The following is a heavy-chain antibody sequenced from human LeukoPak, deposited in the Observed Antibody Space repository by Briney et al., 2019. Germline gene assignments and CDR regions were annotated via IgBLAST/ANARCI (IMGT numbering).Heavy chain of an antibody. Sequence: SETLSLTCTVSGGSISNYYWSWIRQPAGKGLEWIGRIYSSGSTNNNPSFKSRVTMSVDTSNNQFSLKLTSVTAADTAVYYCARDGAAIRFDPCGQGTLVTVSS. CDR2: IYSSGST. V-gene: IGHV4-4*07. CDR3: ARDGAAIRFDP. CDR1: GGSISNYY. D-gene: IGHD5-24*01. J-gene: IGHJ5*02.